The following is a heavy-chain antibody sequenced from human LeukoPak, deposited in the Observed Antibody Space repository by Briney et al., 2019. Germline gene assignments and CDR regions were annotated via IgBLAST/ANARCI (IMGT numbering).Heavy chain of an antibody. CDR2: IYYSGST. D-gene: IGHD3-22*01. V-gene: IGHV4-59*01. Sequence: PSETLSLTCTVSGGSISSYYWSWIRQPPGKGLEWIGYIYYSGSTNYNPSLKSRVTISVDTSKNQFSLKLSSVTAADTAVYYCARRGPYYYDSSGYFFDYWGQGTLVTVSS. J-gene: IGHJ4*02. CDR3: ARRGPYYYDSSGYFFDY. CDR1: GGSISSYY.